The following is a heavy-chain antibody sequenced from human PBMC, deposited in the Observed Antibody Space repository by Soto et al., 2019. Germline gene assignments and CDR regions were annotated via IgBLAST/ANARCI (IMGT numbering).Heavy chain of an antibody. Sequence: EVQLLESGGGLVQPGGSLRLSCAASEFTFSSSAMGWVRQAPGKGLEWVSGIRGSVGSTYYADSVEGRFTISRDNSKHTLYLQMNSLRAEATAVYYCAKAFYGDYPDYFGSWGQGTRVTVSS. V-gene: IGHV3-23*01. D-gene: IGHD4-17*01. J-gene: IGHJ4*02. CDR2: IRGSVGST. CDR1: EFTFSSSA. CDR3: AKAFYGDYPDYFGS.